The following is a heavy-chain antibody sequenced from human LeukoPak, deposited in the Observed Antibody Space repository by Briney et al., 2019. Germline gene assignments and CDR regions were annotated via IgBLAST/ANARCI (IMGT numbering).Heavy chain of an antibody. CDR1: GFTFSSYE. V-gene: IGHV3-48*03. CDR2: ISSSGSTI. Sequence: PGGSLRLSCAASGFTFSSYEMNWVRQAPGKGLEWVSYISSSGSTIYYADSVKGRFTISRDNAKNSLYLQMNSLRAEDTAVYYCAKMRASRAAAGAFDYWGQGTLVTVSS. CDR3: AKMRASRAAAGAFDY. D-gene: IGHD6-13*01. J-gene: IGHJ4*02.